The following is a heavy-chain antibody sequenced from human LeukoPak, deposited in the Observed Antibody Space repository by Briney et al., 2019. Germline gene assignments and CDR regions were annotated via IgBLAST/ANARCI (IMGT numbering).Heavy chain of an antibody. D-gene: IGHD3-3*01. V-gene: IGHV3-7*01. CDR1: GFTFSSYR. CDR2: IKQDGSEK. CDR3: ARDLATIFGVVMADYYGMDV. Sequence: GGSLRLSCAASGFTFSSYRMSWVRQAPGKALEWVANIKQDGSEKYYVDPVKGRFTISRDNAKNSLYLQMNSLRAEDTAVYYRARDLATIFGVVMADYYGMDVWGQGTTVTVSS. J-gene: IGHJ6*02.